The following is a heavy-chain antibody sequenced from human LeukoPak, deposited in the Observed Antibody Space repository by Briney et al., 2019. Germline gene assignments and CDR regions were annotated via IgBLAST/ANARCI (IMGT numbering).Heavy chain of an antibody. V-gene: IGHV3-21*01. D-gene: IGHD3-10*01. J-gene: IGHJ3*02. CDR2: ISSSSSYI. CDR1: GFTFSSYS. CDR3: ARGGVGSGSPDAFDI. Sequence: PGGSLRLSCAASGFTFSSYSMNWVRQAPGKGLEWVSSISSSSSYIYYADSVKGRFTISRDNAKNSLYLQMNSLRAEDTAVYYCARGGVGSGSPDAFDIWGQGTMVTVSS.